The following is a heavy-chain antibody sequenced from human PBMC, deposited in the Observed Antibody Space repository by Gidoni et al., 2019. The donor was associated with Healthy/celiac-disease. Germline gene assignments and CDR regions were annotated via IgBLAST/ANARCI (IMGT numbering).Heavy chain of an antibody. CDR3: ARDLVVVVAATDAYYYGMDV. J-gene: IGHJ6*02. V-gene: IGHV3-48*03. CDR2: ISSSGSTI. CDR1: GFTFSSYE. Sequence: EVQLVESGGGLVQPGGSLRLSCAASGFTFSSYEMNWVRQAPGKGLEWVSYISSSGSTIYYADSVKGRFTISRDNAKNSLYLQMNSLRAEDTAVYYCARDLVVVVAATDAYYYGMDVWGQGTTVTVSS. D-gene: IGHD2-15*01.